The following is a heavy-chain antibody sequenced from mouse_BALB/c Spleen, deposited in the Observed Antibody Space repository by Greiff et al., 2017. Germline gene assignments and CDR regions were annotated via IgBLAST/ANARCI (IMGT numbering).Heavy chain of an antibody. CDR1: GYTFSSYW. D-gene: IGHD1-1*02. CDR3: ARRVGPLRFEV. J-gene: IGHJ1*01. Sequence: VQVVESGAELMKPGASVKISCKATGYTFSSYWIEWVKQRPGHGLEWIGEILPGSGSTNYNEKFKGKATFTAVTSSNTPCMQLSSLTSADSAVYYCARRVGPLRFEVWGAGTTVTVSS. CDR2: ILPGSGST. V-gene: IGHV1-9*01.